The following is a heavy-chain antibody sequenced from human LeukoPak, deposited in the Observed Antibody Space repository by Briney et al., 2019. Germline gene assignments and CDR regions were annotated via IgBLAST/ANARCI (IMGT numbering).Heavy chain of an antibody. V-gene: IGHV1-46*01. CDR1: GYTFTSYY. J-gene: IGHJ4*02. CDR3: ARAPSGYDYDHYFDY. D-gene: IGHD5-12*01. CDR2: INPSGGST. Sequence: GASVKVSCKXSGYTFTSYYMHWVRQAPGQGLEWMGIINPSGGSTSYAQKFQGRVTMTRDTSTSTVYMELSSLRSEDTAVYYCARAPSGYDYDHYFDYWGQGTLVTVSS.